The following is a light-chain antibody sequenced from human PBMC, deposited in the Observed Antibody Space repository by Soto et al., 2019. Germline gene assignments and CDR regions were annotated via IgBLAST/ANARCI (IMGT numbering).Light chain of an antibody. V-gene: IGLV2-23*01. CDR2: EGS. CDR1: TSYVGTFGL. J-gene: IGLJ1*01. CDR3: SSYAGSTTFYV. Sequence: QSVLTQPASVSGSPGQSITISCSGTTSYVGTFGLVSWFQQHPGKAPKLMIYEGSKRPAGVSKRFSGSKSGDTASLTISGLQAEDEADYYCSSYAGSTTFYVFGTGTKVTVL.